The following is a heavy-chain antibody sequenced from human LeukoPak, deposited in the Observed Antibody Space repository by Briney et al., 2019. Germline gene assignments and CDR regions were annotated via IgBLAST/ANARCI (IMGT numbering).Heavy chain of an antibody. J-gene: IGHJ6*03. CDR3: ARGGLYRGFYYYNDV. Sequence: SETLSLTCTVSGASISSYYWTWVRQSPGKELEWIGYIHHTDGTNYNPSLESRVTISLDTSNNQLSLTLRSVTASDTAVYYCARGGLYRGFYYYNDVWAKGTTVTVSS. V-gene: IGHV4-59*01. CDR2: IHHTDGT. CDR1: GASISSYY. D-gene: IGHD4-11*01.